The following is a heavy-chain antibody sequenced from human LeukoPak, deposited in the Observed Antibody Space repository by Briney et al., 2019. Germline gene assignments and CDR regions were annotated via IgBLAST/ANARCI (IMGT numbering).Heavy chain of an antibody. J-gene: IGHJ4*02. D-gene: IGHD1-26*01. V-gene: IGHV3-23*01. CDR2: ISGSGGST. Sequence: GGSLRLSCAASGFTFSSYAMSWVRQAPGKGLEWVSAISGSGGSTYYVDSVKGRFTISRDDSKNTLYLQMNSLRAEDTAVYYCAKDMLPIVGAPYDYWGQGTLVTVSS. CDR3: AKDMLPIVGAPYDY. CDR1: GFTFSSYA.